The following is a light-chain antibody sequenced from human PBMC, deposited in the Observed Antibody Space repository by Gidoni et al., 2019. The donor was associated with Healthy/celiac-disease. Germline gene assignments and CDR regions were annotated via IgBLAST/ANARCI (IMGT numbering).Light chain of an antibody. CDR2: GAS. J-gene: IGKJ2*01. CDR1: HSVSSSY. CDR3: QQYGSSPYT. Sequence: EILLTQSPGTLSLSPGERATLTCRASHSVSSSYLAWYQQKPGQAPRLLIYGASSRATGIPDRFSGSGSGTDFTLTISRLEPEDFAVYYCQQYGSSPYTFGQGTKLEIK. V-gene: IGKV3-20*01.